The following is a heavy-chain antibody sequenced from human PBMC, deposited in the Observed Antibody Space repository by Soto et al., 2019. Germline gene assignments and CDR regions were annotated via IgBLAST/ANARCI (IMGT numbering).Heavy chain of an antibody. CDR1: GFTFSSYA. Sequence: QVQLVESGGGVVQPGRSLRLSCAASGFTFSSYAMHWVRQAPGKGLEWVAVISYDGSNKYYADSVKGRFTSSRDNSKNTLYLQMNSLRAEDTAVYYCARRRDSSALSGGWFDPWGQGTLVTVSS. V-gene: IGHV3-30-3*01. D-gene: IGHD3-22*01. CDR2: ISYDGSNK. CDR3: ARRRDSSALSGGWFDP. J-gene: IGHJ5*02.